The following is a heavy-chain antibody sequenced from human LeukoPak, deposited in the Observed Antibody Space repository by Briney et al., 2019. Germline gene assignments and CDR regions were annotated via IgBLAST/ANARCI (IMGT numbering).Heavy chain of an antibody. CDR2: IYYSGST. Sequence: ASETLSLTCTVSGGSISSYYWSWIRQPPGKGLEWIGYIYYSGSTNYNPSLKSRVTISVDTSKNQFSLKLSSVTAADTAVYYCARVRAETLVDYWGQGTLVTVSS. V-gene: IGHV4-59*01. D-gene: IGHD4-17*01. J-gene: IGHJ4*02. CDR3: ARVRAETLVDY. CDR1: GGSISSYY.